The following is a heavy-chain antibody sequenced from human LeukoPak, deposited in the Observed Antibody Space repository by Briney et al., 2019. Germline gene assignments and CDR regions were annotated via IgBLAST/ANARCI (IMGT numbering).Heavy chain of an antibody. CDR1: GYSISSGYY. CDR3: ARVSVSGTYYFDY. Sequence: SETLSLTCTVSGYSISSGYYWGWIRQPPGKGLEWIGSIYHSGSTYYNPSLKSRVTIPVDTSKNQFSLKLSSVTAADTAVYYCARVSVSGTYYFDYWGQGTLVTVSS. CDR2: IYHSGST. V-gene: IGHV4-38-2*02. D-gene: IGHD1-26*01. J-gene: IGHJ4*02.